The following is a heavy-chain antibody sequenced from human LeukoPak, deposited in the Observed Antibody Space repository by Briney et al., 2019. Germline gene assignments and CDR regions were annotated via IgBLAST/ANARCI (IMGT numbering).Heavy chain of an antibody. J-gene: IGHJ5*02. Sequence: GASVKVSCKASGYTFTGYYMHWVRQAPGQGLEWMGWINPNSGGTNYAQKFQGRVTMTRDTSISTAYMELSRLRSDDTAVYYCARGPYCSSTSCPGDWFDPWGQGTLVTVSS. CDR1: GYTFTGYY. D-gene: IGHD2-2*01. CDR2: INPNSGGT. V-gene: IGHV1-2*02. CDR3: ARGPYCSSTSCPGDWFDP.